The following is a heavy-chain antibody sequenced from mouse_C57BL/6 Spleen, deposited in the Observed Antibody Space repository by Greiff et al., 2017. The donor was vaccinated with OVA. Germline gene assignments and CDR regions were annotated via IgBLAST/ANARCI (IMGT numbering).Heavy chain of an antibody. CDR2: INPGSGGT. D-gene: IGHD3-3*01. CDR1: GYAFTNYL. Sequence: QVQLKESGAELVRPGTSVKVSCKASGYAFTNYLIEWVKQRPGQGLEWIGVINPGSGGTNYNEKFKGKATLTADKSSSTAYMQLSSLTSEDSAVYFCARTSSYGWEDYWGQGTTLTVSS. V-gene: IGHV1-54*01. CDR3: ARTSSYGWEDY. J-gene: IGHJ2*01.